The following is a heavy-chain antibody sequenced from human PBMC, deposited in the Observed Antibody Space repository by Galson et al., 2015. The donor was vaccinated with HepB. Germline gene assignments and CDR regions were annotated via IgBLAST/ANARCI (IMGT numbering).Heavy chain of an antibody. CDR2: ISGSGGST. Sequence: SLRLSCAASGFTFSSYAMSWVRQAPGKGLEWVSAISGSGGSTYYADSVKGRFTISRDNSKNTLYLQMNSLRAEDTAVYYCAKTPPRTYYYDSSEFDYWGQGTLVTVSS. J-gene: IGHJ4*02. V-gene: IGHV3-23*01. D-gene: IGHD3-22*01. CDR3: AKTPPRTYYYDSSEFDY. CDR1: GFTFSSYA.